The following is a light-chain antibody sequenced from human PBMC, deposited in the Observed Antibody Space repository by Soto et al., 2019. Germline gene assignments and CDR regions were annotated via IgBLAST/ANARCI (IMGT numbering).Light chain of an antibody. J-gene: IGKJ3*01. CDR2: DAS. Sequence: DIQMTQSPSSLSASVGDRVTITGQASQDITSYLNWYQHKPGKAPKLLIYDASILEAGVPPRFSGSGSGTDFTFTISSLQPEDVATYYCQHCGYLPIFGPGTTVDFK. CDR1: QDITSY. V-gene: IGKV1-33*01. CDR3: QHCGYLPI.